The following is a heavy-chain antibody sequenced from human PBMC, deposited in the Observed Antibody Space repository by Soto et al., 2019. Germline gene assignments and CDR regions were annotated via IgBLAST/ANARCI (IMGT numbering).Heavy chain of an antibody. CDR3: AREKVDLERYADHNYYYYGMDV. V-gene: IGHV1-69*13. Sequence: ASVKVSCKASGGTFSSYAISWVRQAPGQGLEWMGGIIPIFGTANYAQKFQGRVTITADESTSTAYMELSSLRYEETAVYYCAREKVDLERYADHNYYYYGMDVCGQGNTVTVSS. CDR1: GGTFSSYA. CDR2: IIPIFGTA. D-gene: IGHD1-1*01. J-gene: IGHJ6*02.